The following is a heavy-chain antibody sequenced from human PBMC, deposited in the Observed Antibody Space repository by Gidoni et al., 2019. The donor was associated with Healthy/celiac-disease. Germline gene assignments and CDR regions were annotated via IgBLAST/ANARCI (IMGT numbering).Heavy chain of an antibody. D-gene: IGHD3-9*01. CDR3: ARDHLTNYFDWDMFDAFDI. Sequence: EVQLVESGGGLVQPGGSLRLSCAASGFTFSSYRMSWVRQAPGKGLEWVANIKQDGSEKYYVDSVKGRFTISRDNAKNSLYLQMNSLRAEDTAVYYCARDHLTNYFDWDMFDAFDIWGQGTMVTVSS. V-gene: IGHV3-7*01. CDR1: GFTFSSYR. CDR2: IKQDGSEK. J-gene: IGHJ3*02.